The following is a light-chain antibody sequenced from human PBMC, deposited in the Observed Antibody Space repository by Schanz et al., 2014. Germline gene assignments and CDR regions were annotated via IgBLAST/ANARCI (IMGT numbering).Light chain of an antibody. CDR3: SSYATTNTLV. CDR1: SSNIGAGYD. CDR2: GNN. V-gene: IGLV1-40*01. Sequence: QSVLTQPPSVSGAPGQRVTISCTGSSSNIGAGYDVHWYQHLPGTAPKLLIYGNNNRPSGVPDRISGSKSGTSASLAITGLRAEDEADYYCSSYATTNTLVFGGGTKLTVL. J-gene: IGLJ2*01.